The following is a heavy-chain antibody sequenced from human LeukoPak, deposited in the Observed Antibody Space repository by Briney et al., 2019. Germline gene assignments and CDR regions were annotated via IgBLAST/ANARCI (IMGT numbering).Heavy chain of an antibody. D-gene: IGHD3-22*01. CDR2: ISGSGGIT. CDR1: GFTFSSYA. Sequence: GGSLRLSCAASGFTFSSYAMSWVRQAPGKGLEWVSGISGSGGITNYADSVKGRFTISRDNSKNTLYLQMNSLRAEDTAVYYCAREGAYYDSSGSGKGFDYWGQGTLVTVSS. V-gene: IGHV3-23*01. J-gene: IGHJ4*02. CDR3: AREGAYYDSSGSGKGFDY.